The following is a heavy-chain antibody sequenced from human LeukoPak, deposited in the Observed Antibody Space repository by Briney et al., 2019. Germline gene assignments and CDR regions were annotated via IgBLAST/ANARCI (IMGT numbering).Heavy chain of an antibody. D-gene: IGHD3-3*01. CDR2: ISSSSSYI. CDR1: GNYW. J-gene: IGHJ6*02. CDR3: ARDGVLRFLEWLFMGMDV. Sequence: KSGGSLRLSCAASGNYWMHWVRQAPGKGLEWVSSISSSSSYIYYADSVQGRFTISRDNAKNSLYLQMNSLRAEDTAVYYCARDGVLRFLEWLFMGMDVWGQGTTVTVSS. V-gene: IGHV3-21*01.